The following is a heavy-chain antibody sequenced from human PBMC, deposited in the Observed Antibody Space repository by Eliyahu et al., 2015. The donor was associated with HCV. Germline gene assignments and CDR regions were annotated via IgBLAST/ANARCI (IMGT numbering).Heavy chain of an antibody. CDR3: ARVTRIAAAGTYYYYYGMDV. J-gene: IGHJ6*02. CDR2: INAGNGKT. Sequence: QVQLVQSGAEVKKPGASVKVSCKASGYTFTSYAMHWVRQAPGQRLEWMGWINAGNGKTKYSQKFQGRVTITRDTSASTAYMELSSLRSEDTAVYYCARVTRIAAAGTYYYYYGMDVWGQGTTVTVSS. CDR1: GYTFTSYA. D-gene: IGHD6-13*01. V-gene: IGHV1-3*01.